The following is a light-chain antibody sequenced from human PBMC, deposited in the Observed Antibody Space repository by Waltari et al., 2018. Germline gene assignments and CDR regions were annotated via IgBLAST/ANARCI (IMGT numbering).Light chain of an antibody. J-gene: IGLJ1*01. CDR3: CSFAGSSTS. CDR1: SPDLGTYNL. CDR2: EDS. V-gene: IGLV2-23*01. Sequence: QSVLTQPASVSGSPGQSITIPCSNNSPDLGTYNLLSWYQQRPGKAPKLVIYEDSERPSGVSNRFSGSKSGDTASLTISGLQAEDEADYYCCSFAGSSTSFGTGTTVTVL.